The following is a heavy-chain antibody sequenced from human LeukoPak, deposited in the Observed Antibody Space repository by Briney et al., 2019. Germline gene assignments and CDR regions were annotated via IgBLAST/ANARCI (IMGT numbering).Heavy chain of an antibody. CDR1: GFTVSSNY. Sequence: GGSLRLSCAASGFTVSSNYMSWVRQAPGKGLEWVSVIYSGGSTYYADSVKGRFTISRDNSKNTLYLQMNSLRAEDTAVYYCARYGGNSYYYYGMDVWGQGTTVTVSS. D-gene: IGHD4-23*01. V-gene: IGHV3-53*01. J-gene: IGHJ6*02. CDR2: IYSGGST. CDR3: ARYGGNSYYYYGMDV.